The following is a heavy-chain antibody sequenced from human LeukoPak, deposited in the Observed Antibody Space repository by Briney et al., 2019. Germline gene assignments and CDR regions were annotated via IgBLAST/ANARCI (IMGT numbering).Heavy chain of an antibody. CDR3: VRSRTDYYYYMDV. D-gene: IGHD6-13*01. Sequence: PSETLSLTCGVSGEPFSGYYWSWIRQPPGKGLEWIGDISESGSTNYNPSLKSRVTISVDPSKNQFSLKLTSMTAADTAVYFCVRSRTDYYYYMDVWGKGTTVTVSS. CDR2: ISESGST. V-gene: IGHV4-34*01. CDR1: GEPFSGYY. J-gene: IGHJ6*03.